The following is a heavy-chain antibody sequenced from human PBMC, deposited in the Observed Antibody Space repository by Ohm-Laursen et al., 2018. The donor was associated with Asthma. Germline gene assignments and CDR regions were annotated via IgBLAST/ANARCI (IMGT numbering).Heavy chain of an antibody. J-gene: IGHJ4*02. CDR1: GDSFSGGTYY. V-gene: IGHV4-31*03. CDR2: IDYGGST. Sequence: PSQTLSLTCTVSGDSFSGGTYYWGWIRQLPGKGLEWIGYIDYGGSTFYNPSLESRITISVVTSNNQISLRLSSVTAADTAVYYCARGVGVYYGAGAIDSWGQGTLVTVSS. D-gene: IGHD4/OR15-4a*01. CDR3: ARGVGVYYGAGAIDS.